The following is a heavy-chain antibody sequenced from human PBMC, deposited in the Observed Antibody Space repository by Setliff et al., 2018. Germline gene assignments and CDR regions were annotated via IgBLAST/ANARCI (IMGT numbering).Heavy chain of an antibody. D-gene: IGHD6-19*01. V-gene: IGHV4-4*02. CDR2: INHSGNT. CDR3: VRTDYSDGRYSMDV. Sequence: PSETLSLTCAVSGDSIGSGNWWSWVRQPPEKGLEWIGEINHSGNTNYNPSLKSRVTISVDKSTNQFSLKLNSVTAADTAVYYCVRTDYSDGRYSMDVWGKGTPVTVSS. CDR1: GDSIGSGNW. J-gene: IGHJ6*03.